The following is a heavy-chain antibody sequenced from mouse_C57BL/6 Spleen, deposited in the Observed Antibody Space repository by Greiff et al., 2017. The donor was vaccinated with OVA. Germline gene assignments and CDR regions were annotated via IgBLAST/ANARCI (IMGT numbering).Heavy chain of an antibody. D-gene: IGHD3-1*01. CDR3: ATLRAGSHWYFDV. CDR2: IWTGGGT. J-gene: IGHJ1*03. V-gene: IGHV2-9-1*01. Sequence: VMLVESGPGLVAPSQSLSITCTVSGFSLTSYAISWVRQPPGKGLEWLGVIWTGGGTNYNSALKSRLSISKDNSKSQVFLKMNSLQTDDTARYYCATLRAGSHWYFDVWGTGTTVTVSS. CDR1: GFSLTSYA.